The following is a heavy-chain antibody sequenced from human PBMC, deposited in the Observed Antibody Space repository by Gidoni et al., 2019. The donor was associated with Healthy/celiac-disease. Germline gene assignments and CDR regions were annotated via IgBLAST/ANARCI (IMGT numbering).Heavy chain of an antibody. CDR1: GGSFSGYY. CDR2: INHSGST. V-gene: IGHV4-34*01. J-gene: IGHJ5*02. CDR3: ARGRREDIVVVPAADPKARWFDP. Sequence: QVQLQQWGAGLLKPSETLSLTCAVYGGSFSGYYWSWIRQPPGKGLEWIGEINHSGSTNYNPSLKSRVTISVDTSKNQFSLKLSSVTAADTAVYYCARGRREDIVVVPAADPKARWFDPWGQGTLVTVSS. D-gene: IGHD2-2*01.